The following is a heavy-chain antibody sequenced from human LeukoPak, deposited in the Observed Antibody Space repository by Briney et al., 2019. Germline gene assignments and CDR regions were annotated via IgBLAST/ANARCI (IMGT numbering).Heavy chain of an antibody. Sequence: ASVKVSCKASGYTFTSYYMHWVRQAPGQGLEWMGIINPSGGSASYAQKFQGRVTMTRDTSTSTVYMELSSLRSEDTAVYYCAREMMFHYYGPGSYDYWGQGTLVTVSS. D-gene: IGHD3-10*01. V-gene: IGHV1-46*01. J-gene: IGHJ4*02. CDR3: AREMMFHYYGPGSYDY. CDR2: INPSGGSA. CDR1: GYTFTSYY.